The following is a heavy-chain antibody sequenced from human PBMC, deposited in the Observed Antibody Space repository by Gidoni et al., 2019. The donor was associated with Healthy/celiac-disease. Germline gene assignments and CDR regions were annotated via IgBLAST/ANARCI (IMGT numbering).Heavy chain of an antibody. V-gene: IGHV4-4*07. J-gene: IGHJ1*01. CDR2: IYTSGST. CDR3: AGSITMVRGDSYEYFQH. Sequence: QVQLQESGPGLVKPSETLSLTCTVSGGSISRYYWSWIRQPAGKGLEWIGRIYTSGSTNYNPSLKSRVTMSVDTSKNQFSLKLSSVTAADTAVYYCAGSITMVRGDSYEYFQHWGQGTLVTVSS. CDR1: GGSISRYY. D-gene: IGHD3-10*01.